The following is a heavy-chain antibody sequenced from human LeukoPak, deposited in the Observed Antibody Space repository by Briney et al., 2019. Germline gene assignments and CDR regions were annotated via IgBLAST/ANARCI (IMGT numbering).Heavy chain of an antibody. Sequence: SETLSLTCTVSGGSMTNYYWGWIRQPPGKGLEWIGYIYYSGSTSYNPSLKGRVTISVDTSNNQFPLKLSSVTAADTAVYYCARDKRGSYADYWGQGTLVTVSS. CDR3: ARDKRGSYADY. CDR2: IYYSGST. CDR1: GGSMTNYY. J-gene: IGHJ4*02. V-gene: IGHV4-59*01. D-gene: IGHD1-26*01.